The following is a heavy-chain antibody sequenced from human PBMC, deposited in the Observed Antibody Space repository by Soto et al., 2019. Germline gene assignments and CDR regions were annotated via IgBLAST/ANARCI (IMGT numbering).Heavy chain of an antibody. CDR1: GWSFSGYY. V-gene: IGHV4-34*01. J-gene: IGHJ5*02. CDR3: ARSTMVRGVITKSNWFDP. Sequence: SETLSLTCAVYGWSFSGYYWSWIRQPPGKGLEWIGEINHSGSTNYNPSLKSRVTISVDTSKNQFSLKLSSVTAADTAVYYCARSTMVRGVITKSNWFDPWGQGTLVTVSS. CDR2: INHSGST. D-gene: IGHD3-10*01.